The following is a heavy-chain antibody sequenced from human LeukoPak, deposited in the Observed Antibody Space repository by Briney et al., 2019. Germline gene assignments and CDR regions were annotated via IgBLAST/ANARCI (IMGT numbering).Heavy chain of an antibody. Sequence: ASVKVSCKASGGTFSSYAIIWVRQAPGQGLEWMGGIIPIFGTANYAQKFQGRVTITTDEPTSTAYMELSSLRSEDTAVYYCARDTDGDGYNSENDAFDIWGQGTMVTVSS. D-gene: IGHD5-24*01. CDR1: GGTFSSYA. CDR2: IIPIFGTA. V-gene: IGHV1-69*05. J-gene: IGHJ3*02. CDR3: ARDTDGDGYNSENDAFDI.